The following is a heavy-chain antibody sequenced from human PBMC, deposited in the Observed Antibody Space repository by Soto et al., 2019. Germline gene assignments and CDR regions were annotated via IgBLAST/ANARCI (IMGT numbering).Heavy chain of an antibody. V-gene: IGHV1-24*01. CDR2: LDAEDGET. CDR3: ATLPRTIERTPAAIWSFDS. J-gene: IGHJ4*02. CDR1: GYSLSDLS. D-gene: IGHD2-2*01. Sequence: GSVKVCCKVSGYSLSDLSIHLVRQAPGKGLEWMGGLDAEDGETIYAQKLQGRGTMTEDTSTDTAYMELSSLTSEGTAMYYCATLPRTIERTPAAIWSFDSWGQGTLVTVSS.